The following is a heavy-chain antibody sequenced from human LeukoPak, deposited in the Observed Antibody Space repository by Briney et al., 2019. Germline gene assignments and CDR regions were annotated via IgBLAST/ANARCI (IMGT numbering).Heavy chain of an antibody. J-gene: IGHJ4*02. CDR1: SGSISSNW. CDR2: ISHNGLT. Sequence: SETLSLTCVVSSGSISSNWWSWVRQPPGKGLEWIGEISHNGLTNYNPSLKSRVTISIDKSKNQFSLKLSSVTAADTAIYYCARQDYGINTSCYDYWGQGTLVTVSS. CDR3: ARQDYGINTSCYDY. V-gene: IGHV4-4*02. D-gene: IGHD3-16*01.